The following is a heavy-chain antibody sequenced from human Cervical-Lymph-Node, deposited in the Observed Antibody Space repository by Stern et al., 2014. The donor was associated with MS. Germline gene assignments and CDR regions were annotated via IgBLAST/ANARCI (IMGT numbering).Heavy chain of an antibody. CDR3: AREEGAAAGRRIIRYFDF. Sequence: VQLVQSGGALGQPGGSLRLSCEASGFTFNLYTMSWVRQAPGKGLEWISYITSAGSDKNYADAVKGRFTVSRDNANNLLFLQMSSLRVEDSAVYYCAREEGAAAGRRIIRYFDFWGQGALVAVSA. D-gene: IGHD6-13*01. CDR2: ITSAGSDK. CDR1: GFTFNLYT. V-gene: IGHV3-48*01. J-gene: IGHJ4*02.